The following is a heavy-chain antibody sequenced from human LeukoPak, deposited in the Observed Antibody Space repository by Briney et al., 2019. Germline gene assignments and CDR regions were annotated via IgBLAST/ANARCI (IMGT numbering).Heavy chain of an antibody. V-gene: IGHV4-61*02. D-gene: IGHD1-20*01. J-gene: IGHJ3*02. Sequence: SETLSLTCTVSGGSVSSGTYYWNWIRQPAEKGLEWIGRIYTSGRTNYNPSLKSRVTISVDTSKNQFSLKLTSVTAADTAVYYCASQTLTDDAFDTWGQGTMVTVSS. CDR3: ASQTLTDDAFDT. CDR1: GGSVSSGTYY. CDR2: IYTSGRT.